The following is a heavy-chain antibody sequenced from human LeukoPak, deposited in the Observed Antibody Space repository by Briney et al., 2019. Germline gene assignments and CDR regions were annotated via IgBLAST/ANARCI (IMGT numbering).Heavy chain of an antibody. CDR1: GGSISSGGYY. J-gene: IGHJ4*02. Sequence: SETLSLTCTVSGGSISSGGYYWSWIRQHPGKGLEWIGYIYYSGSTYYNPSLKSRATITVDTSNNQFTLTPSSLTSADSAVYYCAKGASSGYYYVGYFDYWGQGTRVTVSS. D-gene: IGHD3-22*01. CDR3: AKGASSGYYYVGYFDY. CDR2: IYYSGST. V-gene: IGHV4-31*03.